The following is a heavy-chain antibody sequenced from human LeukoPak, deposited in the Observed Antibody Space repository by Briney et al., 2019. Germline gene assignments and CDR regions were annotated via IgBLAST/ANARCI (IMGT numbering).Heavy chain of an antibody. D-gene: IGHD2-2*01. CDR1: GGSISGYY. Sequence: SETLSLTCTVSGGSISGYYWSWIRKPPGKGLEWIGYIYYSGSTNYNPSLKSRVTISVDTSKNQFSLKLSSVTAADTAVYYCARGGQLLLPYYFDYWGQGTLVTVSS. J-gene: IGHJ4*02. V-gene: IGHV4-59*01. CDR3: ARGGQLLLPYYFDY. CDR2: IYYSGST.